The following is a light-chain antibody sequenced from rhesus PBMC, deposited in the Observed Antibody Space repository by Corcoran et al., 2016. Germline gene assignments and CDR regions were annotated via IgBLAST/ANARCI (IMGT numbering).Light chain of an antibody. V-gene: IGKV1-33*02. CDR3: QQHNSYPRT. J-gene: IGKJ1*01. CDR1: QGISCW. Sequence: DIQMTQSPSYSSASVGDRVTITFQASQGISCWLAWYQQKPGKAPKLLIYAASSLQSGVPSRFTGSGSWTGFNLTISSLLTEDFATYYCQQHNSYPRTFGQGTKVEVK. CDR2: AAS.